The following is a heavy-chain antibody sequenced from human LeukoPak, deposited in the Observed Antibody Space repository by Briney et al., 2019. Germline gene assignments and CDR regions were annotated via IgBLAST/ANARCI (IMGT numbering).Heavy chain of an antibody. D-gene: IGHD3-3*01. J-gene: IGHJ4*02. CDR3: AKSYDFWSGLFDY. Sequence: PGGSLRLSCAASGFTFSSYAMSWVRQAPGKGLEWVSGISATGGNTDHADSVKGRFTISRDNSKNTLYLQMNSLRAEDTAVYYCAKSYDFWSGLFDYWGQGTLVTVSS. CDR2: ISATGGNT. CDR1: GFTFSSYA. V-gene: IGHV3-23*01.